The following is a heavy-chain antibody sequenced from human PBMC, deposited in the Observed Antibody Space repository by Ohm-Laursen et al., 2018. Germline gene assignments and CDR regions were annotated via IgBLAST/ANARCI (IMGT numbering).Heavy chain of an antibody. CDR3: AKDIRWLQSDLISFEAFDI. CDR2: VSWNSGSI. Sequence: SLRLSCAASGFTFDDYAMHWVRQAPGKGLEWVSGVSWNSGSIGYADSVKGRFTISRDNAKNSLYLQMNSLRAEDTALYYCAKDIRWLQSDLISFEAFDIWGQGTMVTVSS. D-gene: IGHD5-24*01. CDR1: GFTFDDYA. V-gene: IGHV3-9*01. J-gene: IGHJ3*02.